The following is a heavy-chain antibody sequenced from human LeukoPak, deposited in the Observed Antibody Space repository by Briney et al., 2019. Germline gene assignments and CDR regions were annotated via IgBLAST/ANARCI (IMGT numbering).Heavy chain of an antibody. Sequence: GGSLRLSCAASGFTFSSYAMSWVRQTPGSGLEYVSPISGSGGGTWYADSMKGRFTISRDNSKSTLYLQMNSLRAEDTAVYYCAKVPSSLSGAGQRYFDYWGQGTLVTVSS. CDR3: AKVPSSLSGAGQRYFDY. J-gene: IGHJ4*02. V-gene: IGHV3-23*01. CDR2: ISGSGGGT. D-gene: IGHD6-19*01. CDR1: GFTFSSYA.